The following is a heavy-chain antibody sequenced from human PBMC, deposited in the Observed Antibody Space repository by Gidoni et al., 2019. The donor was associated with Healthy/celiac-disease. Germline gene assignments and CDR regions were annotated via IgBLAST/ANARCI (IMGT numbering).Heavy chain of an antibody. V-gene: IGHV4-39*01. Sequence: QLQLQESGPGLVKPSETLSLTCTVSGGSISSSSYYWGWIRQPPGKGLEWIGSIYYSGSTYYNPSLKSRVTISVDTSKNQFSLKLSSVTAADTAVYYCARRNVVVVAARSLTRGGFDYWGQGTLVTVSS. CDR1: GGSISSSSYY. D-gene: IGHD2-15*01. CDR2: IYYSGST. J-gene: IGHJ4*02. CDR3: ARRNVVVVAARSLTRGGFDY.